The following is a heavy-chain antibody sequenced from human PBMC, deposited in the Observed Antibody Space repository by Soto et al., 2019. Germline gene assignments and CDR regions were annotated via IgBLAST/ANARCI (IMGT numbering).Heavy chain of an antibody. CDR2: IWYDGSNK. D-gene: IGHD2-2*01. Sequence: QVQLVESGGGVVQPGRSLRLSCAASGFTFSSYGMHWVRQAPGKGLEWVAVIWYDGSNKYYADSVKGRFTISRDNSKNXLYLQMNSRRAEDTAVYYCARSGVPAAYYYYGMDVWGQGTTVTVSS. V-gene: IGHV3-33*01. CDR1: GFTFSSYG. CDR3: ARSGVPAAYYYYGMDV. J-gene: IGHJ6*02.